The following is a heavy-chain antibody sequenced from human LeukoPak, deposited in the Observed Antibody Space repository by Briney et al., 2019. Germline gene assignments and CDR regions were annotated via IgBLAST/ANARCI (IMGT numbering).Heavy chain of an antibody. V-gene: IGHV3-48*03. J-gene: IGHJ4*02. D-gene: IGHD6-13*01. Sequence: PGGSLRLSCAASGFTFSSYEMNWVRQAPGKGLEWVSYISSSGSTIYYADSVKGRLTISRDNAKNLLYLQMNSLRAEDTAVYYCERNIAVAGRRFDSWGQGTLVTVSS. CDR2: ISSSGSTI. CDR3: ERNIAVAGRRFDS. CDR1: GFTFSSYE.